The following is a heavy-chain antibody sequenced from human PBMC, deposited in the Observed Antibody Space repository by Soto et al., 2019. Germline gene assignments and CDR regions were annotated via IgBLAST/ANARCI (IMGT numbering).Heavy chain of an antibody. CDR3: ARAPGWNYYYGMDV. D-gene: IGHD2-15*01. V-gene: IGHV3-30-3*01. J-gene: IGHJ6*02. Sequence: GGSLRLSCAASGFTFSSYAMHWVRQAPGKGLEWVAVISYDGSNKYYADSVKGRFTISRDNSKNTLYLQMNSLRAEDTAVYYCARAPGWNYYYGMDVWGQGTTVTVSS. CDR2: ISYDGSNK. CDR1: GFTFSSYA.